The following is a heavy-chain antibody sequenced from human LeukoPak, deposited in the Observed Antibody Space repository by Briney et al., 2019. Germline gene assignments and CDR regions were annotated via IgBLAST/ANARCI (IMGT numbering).Heavy chain of an antibody. V-gene: IGHV3-23*01. CDR2: ISGSGGST. D-gene: IGHD4-17*01. CDR1: GFTFSSYA. CDR3: AKVNHGDYDPLYYFDY. J-gene: IGHJ4*02. Sequence: GGSLRLSCAASGFTFSSYAMSWVRQAPGKGLEWVSAISGSGGSTYYADSVKGRFTISRDNSKNMLYLQMSSLRAEDTAVYYCAKVNHGDYDPLYYFDYWGQGTLVTVSS.